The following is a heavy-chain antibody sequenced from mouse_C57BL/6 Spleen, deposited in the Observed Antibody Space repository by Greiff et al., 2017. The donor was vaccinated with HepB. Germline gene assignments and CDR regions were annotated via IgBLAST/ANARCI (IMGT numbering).Heavy chain of an antibody. J-gene: IGHJ3*01. D-gene: IGHD4-1*01. Sequence: VKLQESGAELVRPGASVTLSCKASGYTFTDYEMHWVKQTPVHGLEWIGAIDPETGGTAYNQKFKGKAILTADKSSSTAYMELRSLTSEDSAVYYCTSGPLAYWGQGTLVTVSA. CDR3: TSGPLAY. CDR2: IDPETGGT. CDR1: GYTFTDYE. V-gene: IGHV1-15*01.